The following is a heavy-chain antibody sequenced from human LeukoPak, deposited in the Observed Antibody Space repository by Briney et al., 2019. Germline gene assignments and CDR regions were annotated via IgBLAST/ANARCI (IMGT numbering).Heavy chain of an antibody. CDR2: TYYRSKWYF. D-gene: IGHD7-27*01. CDR1: GDSVSRNSAA. V-gene: IGHV6-1*01. Sequence: SQTLSLTCAISGDSVSRNSAAWNWIRQSPSRGLEWLGRTYYRSKWYFDYAVSVTSRMTINPDTSRNQFSLQLSYVTPEDTAVYYCSREVETGISYDAYDIWGQGTMVTVSS. J-gene: IGHJ3*02. CDR3: SREVETGISYDAYDI.